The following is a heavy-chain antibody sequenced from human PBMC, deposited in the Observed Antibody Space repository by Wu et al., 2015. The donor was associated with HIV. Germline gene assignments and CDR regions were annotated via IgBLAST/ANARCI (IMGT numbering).Heavy chain of an antibody. D-gene: IGHD6-13*01. V-gene: IGHV1-2*02. CDR2: INPDSGGT. Sequence: QVQLVQSGAEVRRPGSSVKVSCKASGGNFRSYLFSWVRQAPGQGLEWMGWINPDSGGTNYAQKFQGRVTMTRDTSVNTVYMELSRLRSEDTAVYFCARGSRIAAFFDYWGQGTLVTVSS. CDR3: ARGSRIAAFFDY. CDR1: GGNFRSYL. J-gene: IGHJ4*02.